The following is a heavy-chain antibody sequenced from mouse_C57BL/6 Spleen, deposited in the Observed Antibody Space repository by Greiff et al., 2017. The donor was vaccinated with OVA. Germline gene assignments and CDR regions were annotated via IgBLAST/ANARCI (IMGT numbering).Heavy chain of an antibody. V-gene: IGHV1-76*01. CDR3: AREGYSSGYLVDY. CDR2: IYPGSGNT. CDR1: GYTFTDYY. Sequence: VQLQQSGAELVRPGASVKLSCKASGYTFTDYYINWVKQRPGQGLEWIARIYPGSGNTYYNEKFKGKATLTAEKSSSTAYMQLSSLTSEDSAVYFCAREGYSSGYLVDYWGQGTTLTVSS. J-gene: IGHJ2*01. D-gene: IGHD3-2*02.